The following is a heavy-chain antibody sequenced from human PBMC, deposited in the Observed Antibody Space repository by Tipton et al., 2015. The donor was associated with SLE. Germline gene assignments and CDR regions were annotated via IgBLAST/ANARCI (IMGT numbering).Heavy chain of an antibody. CDR3: ARGDGYSGGWYFDL. D-gene: IGHD5-24*01. CDR2: IYYSGTT. Sequence: TLSLTCTASGGSISSYNWNWIRQPPGKGLEWIGYIYYSGTTNYNPSPKSRFTISVDTSKNQFSLKVSSVTAADTALYYCARGDGYSGGWYFDLWGRGTLVTVSS. J-gene: IGHJ2*01. CDR1: GGSISSYN. V-gene: IGHV4-59*01.